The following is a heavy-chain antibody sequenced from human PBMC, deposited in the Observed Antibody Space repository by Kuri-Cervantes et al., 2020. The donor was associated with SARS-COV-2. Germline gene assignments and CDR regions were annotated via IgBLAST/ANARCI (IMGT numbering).Heavy chain of an antibody. CDR3: ATDLLSCARWCMDV. J-gene: IGHJ6*03. CDR2: FDPEDGET. D-gene: IGHD2-21*01. V-gene: IGHV1-24*01. Sequence: ASVKVSCKVSGYTLTELSMHWVRQAPGKGLEGMGGFDPEDGETIYAQKFQGRVTMTEDTSTDTAYMELSSLRSEDTAVYYCATDLLSCARWCMDVWGKGTTVTVSS. CDR1: GYTLTELS.